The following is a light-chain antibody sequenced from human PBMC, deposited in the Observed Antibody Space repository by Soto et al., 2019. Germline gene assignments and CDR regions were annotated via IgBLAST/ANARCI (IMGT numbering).Light chain of an antibody. CDR2: DVS. CDR1: QSISSW. Sequence: DIQMTQSPSTLSASVGDRVTIICRASQSISSWLAWYQQKPGKAPKLLIYDVSSLESGVPSRFSGSGSGTEFTLTISSLQPDDSATYYCQQYNSYSFGQGTKVDIK. V-gene: IGKV1-5*02. J-gene: IGKJ1*01. CDR3: QQYNSYS.